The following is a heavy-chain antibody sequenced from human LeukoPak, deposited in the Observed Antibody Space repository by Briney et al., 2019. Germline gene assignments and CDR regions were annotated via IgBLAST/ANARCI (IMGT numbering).Heavy chain of an antibody. CDR3: ARGGSYGGYHSY. V-gene: IGHV3-20*04. CDR1: GFTFSSYE. Sequence: GGSLRLSCAASGFTFSSYEMNWVRQAPGKGLEWVSGINWNGDNTNYADSLKGRFTISRDNAKNSLYLQMNSLRAEDTALYYCARGGSYGGYHSYWGQGTLVTVSS. CDR2: INWNGDNT. D-gene: IGHD4-23*01. J-gene: IGHJ4*02.